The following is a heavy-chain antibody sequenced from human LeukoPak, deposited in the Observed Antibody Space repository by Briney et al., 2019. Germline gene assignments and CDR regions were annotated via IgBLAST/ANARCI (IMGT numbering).Heavy chain of an antibody. CDR2: INHSGST. D-gene: IGHD3-16*01. J-gene: IGHJ6*02. Sequence: SETLSLTCAVYGGSFCGYYWSWIRQPPGKGLEWIGEINHSGSTNYNPSLKSRVTISVDTSKNQFSLKLSSVTAADTAVYYCARAPSPYVWGSSGGMDVWGQGTTVTVSS. V-gene: IGHV4-34*01. CDR3: ARAPSPYVWGSSGGMDV. CDR1: GGSFCGYY.